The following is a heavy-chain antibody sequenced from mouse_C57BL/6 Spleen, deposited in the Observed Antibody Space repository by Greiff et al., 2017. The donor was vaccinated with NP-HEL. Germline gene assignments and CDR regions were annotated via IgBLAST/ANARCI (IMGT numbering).Heavy chain of an antibody. V-gene: IGHV5-12*01. CDR1: GFTFSDYY. Sequence: EVKLVESGGGLVQPGGSLKLSCAASGFTFSDYYMYWVRQTPEKRLEWVAYISNGGGSTYYPDTVKGRFTISRDNAKNTLYLQMSRLKSEDTAMYYCARTPYYYGSSYWYFDVWGTGTTVTVSS. D-gene: IGHD1-1*01. CDR2: ISNGGGST. CDR3: ARTPYYYGSSYWYFDV. J-gene: IGHJ1*03.